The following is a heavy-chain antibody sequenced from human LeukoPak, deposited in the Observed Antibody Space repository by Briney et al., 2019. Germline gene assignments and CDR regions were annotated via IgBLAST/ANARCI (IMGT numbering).Heavy chain of an antibody. CDR1: GYTFTSYG. J-gene: IGHJ4*02. D-gene: IGHD5-12*01. CDR2: ISAYNGNT. Sequence: ASVKVSCKASGYTFTSYGISWVRQAPGQGLEWMGWISAYNGNTNYAQKLQGRVTMTTDTSTSTAYMELRSLRSDDTVVYYCARDLDIVATTYFDYWGQGTLVTVSS. V-gene: IGHV1-18*01. CDR3: ARDLDIVATTYFDY.